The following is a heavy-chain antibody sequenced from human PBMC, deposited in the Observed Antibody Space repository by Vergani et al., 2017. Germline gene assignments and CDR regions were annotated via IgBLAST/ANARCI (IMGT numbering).Heavy chain of an antibody. CDR1: GLSFSDHY. Sequence: QVQLVESGGGLVKPGGSLRLSCEASGLSFSDHYMTWIRKAPGRGLEWVSYISNSGNTIEYADSVKGRFSISRDNAKSSLFLQMDSLRAEDTAVYYCARDHRDYNNYPGTFDIWGQGAMVTVSS. J-gene: IGHJ3*02. V-gene: IGHV3-11*01. CDR3: ARDHRDYNNYPGTFDI. CDR2: ISNSGNTI. D-gene: IGHD5-24*01.